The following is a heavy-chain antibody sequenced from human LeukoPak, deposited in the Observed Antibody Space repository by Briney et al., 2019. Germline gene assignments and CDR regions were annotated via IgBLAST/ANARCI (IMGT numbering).Heavy chain of an antibody. CDR1: GFTFSSYA. CDR2: TSGSGGST. Sequence: PGGSLRLSCAASGFTFSSYAMSWVRQAPGKGLEWVSATSGSGGSTYYADSVKGRFTISRDNSKNTLYLQMNSLRAEDTAVYYCAKLPYYYDSSGYWGQGTLVTVSS. J-gene: IGHJ4*02. V-gene: IGHV3-23*01. D-gene: IGHD3-22*01. CDR3: AKLPYYYDSSGY.